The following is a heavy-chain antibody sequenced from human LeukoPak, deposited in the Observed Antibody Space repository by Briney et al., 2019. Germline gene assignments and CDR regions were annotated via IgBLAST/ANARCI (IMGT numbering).Heavy chain of an antibody. J-gene: IGHJ4*02. Sequence: SETLSLTCTVSGGSISSYYWSWIRQPPGKGLEWIGYIYYSGSTNYNPSLKSRVAMSVDTSKNRFSLKLSSVTTADTAVYYCARHYYDSSGYLRAFDCWGQGTLVTVSS. CDR3: ARHYYDSSGYLRAFDC. D-gene: IGHD3-22*01. CDR1: GGSISSYY. CDR2: IYYSGST. V-gene: IGHV4-59*01.